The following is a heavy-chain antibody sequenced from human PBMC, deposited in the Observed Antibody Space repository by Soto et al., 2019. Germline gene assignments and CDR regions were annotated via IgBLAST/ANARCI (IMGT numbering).Heavy chain of an antibody. CDR1: GFTFSMYG. CDR2: IYSDGSHQ. CDR3: ARDRRVIPDADMDY. Sequence: QVQLVESGGGVVQPGSSLRLSCEASGFTFSMYGMHWVRQAPGKGLEWVGVIYSDGSHQYYGDSVKGRFTISRDNSNKMVYLQMTGLRLDESALYYCARDRRVIPDADMDYWGQGVLVTVSS. V-gene: IGHV3-30*03. D-gene: IGHD2-21*01. J-gene: IGHJ4*02.